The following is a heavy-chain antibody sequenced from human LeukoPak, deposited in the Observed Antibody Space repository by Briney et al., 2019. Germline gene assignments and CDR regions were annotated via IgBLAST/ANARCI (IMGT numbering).Heavy chain of an antibody. J-gene: IGHJ5*02. V-gene: IGHV4-59*01. Sequence: PSETLSLTCRVSGDSISSYYWSWIRQSPGKGLEWIGYVHYSGSSNNNPSLKSRVTMSVDTSKNQFSLKLSSLTAADTAVYYCARGSTGQYDPWGQGILVTVSS. CDR3: ARGSTGQYDP. D-gene: IGHD1-14*01. CDR1: GDSISSYY. CDR2: VHYSGSS.